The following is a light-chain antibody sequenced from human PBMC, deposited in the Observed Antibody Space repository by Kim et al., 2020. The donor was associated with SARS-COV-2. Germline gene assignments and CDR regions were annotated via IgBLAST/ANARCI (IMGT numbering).Light chain of an antibody. Sequence: ASVGDRVTITCQASQEISNYLNWYQLKPGKAPKVLVYDASYLETGVPSRFSGSGSGTDFTFTINSLQPEDIATYYCQQYDNVPITFGQGTRLEIK. CDR2: DAS. CDR3: QQYDNVPIT. V-gene: IGKV1-33*01. CDR1: QEISNY. J-gene: IGKJ5*01.